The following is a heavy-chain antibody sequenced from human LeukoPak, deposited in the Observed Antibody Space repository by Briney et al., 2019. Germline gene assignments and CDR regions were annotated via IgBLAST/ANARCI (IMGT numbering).Heavy chain of an antibody. Sequence: ASVKVSCKASGYTFTINGISWVRQAPGRGLEWMGWISANSGDAIYAEKFHGRVTLTRDTSTGTAYMELNSLTYDDTAVYYCARDRWYAFDYWGQGTLVTVSS. CDR2: ISANSGDA. V-gene: IGHV1-18*01. CDR1: GYTFTING. D-gene: IGHD6-13*01. J-gene: IGHJ4*02. CDR3: ARDRWYAFDY.